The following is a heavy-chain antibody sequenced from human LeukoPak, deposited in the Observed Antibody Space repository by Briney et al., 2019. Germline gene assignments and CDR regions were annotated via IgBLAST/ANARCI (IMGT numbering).Heavy chain of an antibody. CDR3: AGSPKFSSSWFDYFQH. D-gene: IGHD6-13*01. J-gene: IGHJ1*01. V-gene: IGHV3-30*01. Sequence: PGRSLRLSCAASGFTFSSYAMHWVRQAPGKGLEWVAAISHDGSNKYHADSVKGRFTISRDNSKNTVYLQMNSLRAEDTAVYFCAGSPKFSSSWFDYFQHWGQGTLVTVSS. CDR1: GFTFSSYA. CDR2: ISHDGSNK.